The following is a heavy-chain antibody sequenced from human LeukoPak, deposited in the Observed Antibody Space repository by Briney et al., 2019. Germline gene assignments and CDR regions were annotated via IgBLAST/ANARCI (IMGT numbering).Heavy chain of an antibody. Sequence: ASVKVSCKASGYTFTSYDINWVRQATGQGLEWMGWMNPNSGNTGYAQKLQGRVTMTRNTSISTAYMELSSLRSEATAVYYCASGFGELIDYWGQGTLVTVSS. J-gene: IGHJ4*02. CDR3: ASGFGELIDY. CDR2: MNPNSGNT. V-gene: IGHV1-8*01. CDR1: GYTFTSYD. D-gene: IGHD3-10*01.